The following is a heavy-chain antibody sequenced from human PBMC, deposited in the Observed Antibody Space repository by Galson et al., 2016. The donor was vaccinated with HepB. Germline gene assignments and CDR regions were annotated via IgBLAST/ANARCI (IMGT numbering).Heavy chain of an antibody. J-gene: IGHJ6*01. V-gene: IGHV4-31*03. CDR2: IYYSGST. D-gene: IGHD6-13*01. Sequence: TLSLTCTVSGGSISSGGHYWSWIRQHPGKGLEWIGYIYYSGSTYYNPSLKSRVTISVDTSKNQFSLKLSSVTAADTAMYYCARDASGSSSCFHQGPIGLPPGALLQEHLWG. CDR1: GGSISSGGHY. CDR3: ARDASGSSSCFHQGPIGLPPGALLQEHL.